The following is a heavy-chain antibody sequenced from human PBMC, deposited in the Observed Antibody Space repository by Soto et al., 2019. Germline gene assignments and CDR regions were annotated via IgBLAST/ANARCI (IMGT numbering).Heavy chain of an antibody. CDR2: ISAYNGNT. Sequence: GASVKVSCKASGYTFASYGISWVRQAPGQGLEWMGWISAYNGNTNYTQKLQGRVTMTTDTSTSTAYMELRSLRSDDTAVYYCARVEGSGYHNWFDPWGQGTLVTVSS. J-gene: IGHJ5*02. D-gene: IGHD3-22*01. CDR3: ARVEGSGYHNWFDP. CDR1: GYTFASYG. V-gene: IGHV1-18*01.